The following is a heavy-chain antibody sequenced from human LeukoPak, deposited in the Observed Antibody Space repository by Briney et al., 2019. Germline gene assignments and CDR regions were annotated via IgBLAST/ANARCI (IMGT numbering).Heavy chain of an antibody. CDR3: AKPTSSSPQAFDY. V-gene: IGHV3-23*01. CDR2: ISGSGGST. CDR1: GFTFSSYA. J-gene: IGHJ4*02. Sequence: GGSLRLSCAASGFTFSSYARSWVRQAPGKGLEWVSAISGSGGSTYYADSVKGRFTISRDNSKNTLYLQMNSLRAEDTAVYYCAKPTSSSPQAFDYWGQGTLVTVSS. D-gene: IGHD6-6*01.